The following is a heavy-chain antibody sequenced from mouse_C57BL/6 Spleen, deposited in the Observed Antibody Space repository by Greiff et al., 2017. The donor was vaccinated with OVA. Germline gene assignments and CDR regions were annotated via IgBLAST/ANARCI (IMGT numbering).Heavy chain of an antibody. Sequence: EVKLMESGPGLVKPSQSLSLTCSVTGYSITSGYYWNWIRQFPGNKLEWMGYISYDGSNNYNPSLKNRISITRDTSKNQFFLKLNSVTTEDTATYYCAREGSVSTIYYYAMDYWGQGTSVTVSS. D-gene: IGHD2-1*01. CDR3: AREGSVSTIYYYAMDY. J-gene: IGHJ4*01. CDR2: ISYDGSN. CDR1: GYSITSGYY. V-gene: IGHV3-6*01.